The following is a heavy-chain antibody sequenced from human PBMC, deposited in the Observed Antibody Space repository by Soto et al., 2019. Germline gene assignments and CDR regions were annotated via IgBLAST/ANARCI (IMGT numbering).Heavy chain of an antibody. CDR1: GFTFSSYS. V-gene: IGHV3-21*01. CDR2: ISSSSSYI. J-gene: IGHJ4*02. Sequence: GGSLRLSCAASGFTFSSYSMNWVRQAPGKGLEWVSSISSSSSYIYYADSVKGRFTIPRDNAKNSLYLQMNSLRAEDTAVYYCARIVKGVVVIAPIDYWGQGTLVTVSS. D-gene: IGHD3-22*01. CDR3: ARIVKGVVVIAPIDY.